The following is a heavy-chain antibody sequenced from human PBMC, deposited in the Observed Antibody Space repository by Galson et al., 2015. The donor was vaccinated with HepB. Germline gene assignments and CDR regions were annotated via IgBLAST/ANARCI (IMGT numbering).Heavy chain of an antibody. CDR3: VRDQGDDFWSGNPPRDAFDI. CDR2: SSAYNGNT. J-gene: IGHJ3*02. Sequence: SVKVSCKASGYTFSMFGISWVRQAPGQHLEWMGWSSAYNGNTNYVQNFQGRVSMTTDTSTSTAYMELRSLRSDDTAVYYCVRDQGDDFWSGNPPRDAFDIWGQGTMVTVSS. CDR1: GYTFSMFG. V-gene: IGHV1-18*04. D-gene: IGHD3-3*01.